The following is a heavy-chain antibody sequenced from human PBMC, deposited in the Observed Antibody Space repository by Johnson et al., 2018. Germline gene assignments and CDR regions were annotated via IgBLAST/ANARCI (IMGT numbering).Heavy chain of an antibody. CDR2: IIPIFGTA. V-gene: IGHV1-69*01. J-gene: IGHJ3*02. CDR1: GGTFSSYA. Sequence: QEQLVESGAEVKKPGSTVKVSCKASGGTFSSYAISWVRQAPGQGLEWMGGIIPIFGTANYAQKFQGRVTITADESTSTAYMELSSLRSEDTAVYYCARSGGSTGYEAFDIWGQGTMVTVSS. CDR3: ARSGGSTGYEAFDI. D-gene: IGHD3-9*01.